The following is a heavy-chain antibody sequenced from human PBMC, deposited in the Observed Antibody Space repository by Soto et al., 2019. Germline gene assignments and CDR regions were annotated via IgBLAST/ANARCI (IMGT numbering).Heavy chain of an antibody. J-gene: IGHJ2*01. CDR3: ARGGTYGDYTGYFDL. D-gene: IGHD4-17*01. V-gene: IGHV3-53*04. CDR2: IYSGGST. Sequence: EVQLVESGGGLVQPGGSLRLSCAASGFTVSSNYMSWVRQAPGKGLEWVSVIYSGGSTYYADSVKGRFTISRHNSKNTLYLQMNCLRVEDTAVYYCARGGTYGDYTGYFDLWGRGTLVTVSS. CDR1: GFTVSSNY.